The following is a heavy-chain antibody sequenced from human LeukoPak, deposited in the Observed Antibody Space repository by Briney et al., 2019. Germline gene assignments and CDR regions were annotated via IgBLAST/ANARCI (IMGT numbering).Heavy chain of an antibody. J-gene: IGHJ6*02. CDR2: IYYSGST. Sequence: SETLSLTCTVSGGSISSYYWSWIRQPPGKGLEWIGYIYYSGSTNYNPSLKSRVTISVDTSKNQFSLKLSSVTAADTAVYYCARHGTMVRGGCGMDVWGQGTTVTVSS. D-gene: IGHD3-10*01. CDR3: ARHGTMVRGGCGMDV. V-gene: IGHV4-59*08. CDR1: GGSISSYY.